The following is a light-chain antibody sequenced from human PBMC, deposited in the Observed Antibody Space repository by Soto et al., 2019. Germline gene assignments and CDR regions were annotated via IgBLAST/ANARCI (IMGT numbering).Light chain of an antibody. CDR2: GAS. Sequence: EIVLTQSPATLSLSPGERATLSCRASQSVSSSYLAWYQQKPGQAPRLLIYGASSRATGIPDRFSGSGSGTDFTLTISSLQSEDFAVYYCQQYNNWPPITFGQGTRLENK. V-gene: IGKV3D-20*02. CDR1: QSVSSSY. J-gene: IGKJ5*01. CDR3: QQYNNWPPIT.